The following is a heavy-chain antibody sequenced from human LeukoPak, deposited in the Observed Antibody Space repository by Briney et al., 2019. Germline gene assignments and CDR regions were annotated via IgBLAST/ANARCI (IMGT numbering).Heavy chain of an antibody. CDR2: IIGSAVNT. Sequence: PGESLRLSCGASGLTFSSYAMSWVRQAPGKGLEWVSTIIGSAVNTYYADSVKGRFTISRDDSKNTVYLQMNSLRAEDTAVYSCAKYTSGTSYRGLDQWGQGTLVTVSS. J-gene: IGHJ4*02. CDR3: AKYTSGTSYRGLDQ. CDR1: GLTFSSYA. D-gene: IGHD3-10*01. V-gene: IGHV3-23*01.